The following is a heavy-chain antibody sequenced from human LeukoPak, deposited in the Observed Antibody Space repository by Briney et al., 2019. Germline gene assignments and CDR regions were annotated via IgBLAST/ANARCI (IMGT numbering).Heavy chain of an antibody. D-gene: IGHD3-22*01. V-gene: IGHV4-61*02. Sequence: TSQTLSLTCAVSGGSISNGSYGWGWIRQPPGKGLEWVGRIYTSGRTNYNPSLKRRVTISVYTSKNQFSLKLSSVTAADTTVYYCARASFYYDSSGYSIAFDIWGQGTMVTVSS. J-gene: IGHJ3*02. CDR3: ARASFYYDSSGYSIAFDI. CDR2: IYTSGRT. CDR1: GGSISNGSYG.